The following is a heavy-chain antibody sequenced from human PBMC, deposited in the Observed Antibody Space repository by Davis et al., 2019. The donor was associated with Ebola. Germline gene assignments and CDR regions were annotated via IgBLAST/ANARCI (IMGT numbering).Heavy chain of an antibody. Sequence: MPSETLSLTCTVSGGYISGYYWSWIRQPPGKGLEWIGEVNQSGSTNYNPSLKSRVIISVDTFTNQFSPNLSSVTAADTAVYYCASGYSSSWYDYWGQGTLVTVSS. CDR3: ASGYSSSWYDY. V-gene: IGHV4-34*01. J-gene: IGHJ4*02. CDR2: VNQSGST. CDR1: GGYISGYY. D-gene: IGHD6-13*01.